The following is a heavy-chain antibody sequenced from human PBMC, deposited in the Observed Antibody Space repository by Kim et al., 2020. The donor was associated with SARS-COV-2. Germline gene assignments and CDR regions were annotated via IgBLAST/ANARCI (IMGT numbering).Heavy chain of an antibody. D-gene: IGHD6-13*01. J-gene: IGHJ4*02. CDR1: GFTFDDFA. CDR2: INWNSGTI. Sequence: GGSLRLSCAASGFTFDDFAMHWVRQVPGEGLEWVSGINWNSGTIEYADSVKGRFTVSRDNAKNSVYLEMNSLRTDDTALYFCVKDVMSSSWFYFDQWGQGTLVTVSS. CDR3: VKDVMSSSWFYFDQ. V-gene: IGHV3-9*01.